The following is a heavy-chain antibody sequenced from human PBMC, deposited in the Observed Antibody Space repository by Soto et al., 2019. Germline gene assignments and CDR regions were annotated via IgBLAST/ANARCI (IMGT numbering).Heavy chain of an antibody. CDR2: ISAYNGKT. Sequence: ASAKVSCKSSGYTFTSYGISWVRQAPGQVLEWMRWISAYNGKTNYAQKLQGRVTMTTDTSTSTAYMELRSLRSDDTAVYYCARGGSSWFYYYYGMEVWGQGTTVTVSS. J-gene: IGHJ6*02. CDR3: ARGGSSWFYYYYGMEV. V-gene: IGHV1-18*01. D-gene: IGHD6-13*01. CDR1: GYTFTSYG.